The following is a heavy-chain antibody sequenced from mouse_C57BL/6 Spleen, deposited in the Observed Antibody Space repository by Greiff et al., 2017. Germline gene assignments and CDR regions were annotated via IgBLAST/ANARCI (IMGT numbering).Heavy chain of an antibody. V-gene: IGHV1-80*01. CDR1: GYAFSSYW. CDR2: IYPGDGDT. CDR3: ARWIWDY. J-gene: IGHJ2*01. Sequence: VKLLESGAELVKPGASVKISCKASGYAFSSYWMHWVKQRPGQGLEWIGQIYPGDGDTNYNGKFKGKATLTADKSSSTAYMQLSSLTSEDSAVYCCARWIWDYWGQGTTLTVSS.